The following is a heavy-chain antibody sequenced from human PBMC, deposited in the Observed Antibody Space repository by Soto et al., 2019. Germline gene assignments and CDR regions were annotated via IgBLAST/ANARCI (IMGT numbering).Heavy chain of an antibody. CDR3: ARVGVGAYYFDY. V-gene: IGHV3-74*01. CDR2: IKTDGSVT. CDR1: GFTFSSYW. D-gene: IGHD1-26*01. J-gene: IGHJ4*02. Sequence: EVQLVESGGGLVQPGGSLRLSCAASGFTFSSYWMHWVRQAPGKGLVWVSRIKTDGSVTSYADSVKGRFTISRDNAKNTLYLQMNSLRAEDTAVDYCARVGVGAYYFDYWGQGTLVTVSS.